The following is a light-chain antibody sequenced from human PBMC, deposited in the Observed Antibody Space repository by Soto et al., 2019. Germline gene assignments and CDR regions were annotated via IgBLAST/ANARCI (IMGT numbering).Light chain of an antibody. CDR3: QQYKDSPTT. CDR2: AAS. CDR1: QSITT. J-gene: IGKJ1*01. Sequence: QMPQSPSSLSSSVGDRVTITCRAIQSITTLDWYQQKPGKAPKLLIYAASSLQSGIPARFSGSGAGTHFTLTITRLQSEDFGVYFCQQYKDSPTTFGQGTKVDIK. V-gene: IGKV1-39*01.